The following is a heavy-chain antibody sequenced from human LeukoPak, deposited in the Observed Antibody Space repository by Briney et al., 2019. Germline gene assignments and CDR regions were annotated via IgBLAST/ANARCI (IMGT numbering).Heavy chain of an antibody. Sequence: GGSLRLSCAASGFTFSSYSMNWVRQAPGKGLEWVSYISSSSSTIYYADSVKGRFTISRDNAKNSLYLQMNSLRAEDTAVYYCARIVTTSGFHFDYWGQGTLVTVSS. CDR2: ISSSSSTI. V-gene: IGHV3-48*01. CDR1: GFTFSSYS. CDR3: ARIVTTSGFHFDY. D-gene: IGHD5-12*01. J-gene: IGHJ4*02.